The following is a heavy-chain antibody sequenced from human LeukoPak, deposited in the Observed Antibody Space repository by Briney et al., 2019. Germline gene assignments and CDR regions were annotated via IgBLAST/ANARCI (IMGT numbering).Heavy chain of an antibody. CDR1: GYTFTSYT. V-gene: IGHV1-3*01. CDR3: ARSTQMATTPFDY. CDR2: INAGNGHT. D-gene: IGHD5-24*01. J-gene: IGHJ4*02. Sequence: ASVKVFCTASGYTFTSYTMHWVRQAPGQRLEWMGWINAGNGHTKYSQKFQGRVTITRDTSASTVYMELSSLRAEDTAVYYCARSTQMATTPFDYWGQGTLVTVSS.